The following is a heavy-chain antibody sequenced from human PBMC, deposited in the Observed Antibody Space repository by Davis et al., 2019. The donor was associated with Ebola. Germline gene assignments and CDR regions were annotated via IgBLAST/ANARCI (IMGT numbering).Heavy chain of an antibody. J-gene: IGHJ5*02. D-gene: IGHD2-15*01. CDR2: ISTFTGDT. CDR1: GYTFIDYG. Sequence: ASVQVSCKTSGYTFIDYGITWVRQAPGQGLEWVGWISTFTGDTNYAHKLRGRVTMTKDTSATKVYMELRSLGSDDTAVYYCARESGYCNEGTGCYGVVNWFEPWGQGTLVTVSS. CDR3: ARESGYCNEGTGCYGVVNWFEP. V-gene: IGHV1-18*04.